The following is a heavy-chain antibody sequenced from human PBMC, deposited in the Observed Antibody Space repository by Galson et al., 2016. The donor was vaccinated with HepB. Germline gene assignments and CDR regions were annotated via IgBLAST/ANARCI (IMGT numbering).Heavy chain of an antibody. CDR3: ARPLNYDDSSGYTFDI. CDR2: ISAYNRNT. Sequence: SVKVSCKAPGYSFTSYGIGWVRQAPGQGLEWMGWISAYNRNTKYAQKFQGRVTMTTDTSTSTAYMELRSLRYDDTAVYYCARPLNYDDSSGYTFDIWGQGTMVTVSS. D-gene: IGHD3-22*01. V-gene: IGHV1-18*01. CDR1: GYSFTSYG. J-gene: IGHJ3*02.